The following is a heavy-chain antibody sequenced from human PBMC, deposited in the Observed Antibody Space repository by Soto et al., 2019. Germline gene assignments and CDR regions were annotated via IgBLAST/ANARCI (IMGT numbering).Heavy chain of an antibody. CDR3: ARDYGVCSGGTCDSFDF. Sequence: ASVKVSCKASGYTFAIYGISWVRQAPGQGLEWMGWISAYNGNTHYAQKLHDRVTMTTDTSTSTAYMELRSLRSDDDTAVYYCARDYGVCSGGTCDSFDFWGQGTLVTVSS. V-gene: IGHV1-18*01. CDR1: GYTFAIYG. CDR2: ISAYNGNT. J-gene: IGHJ4*02. D-gene: IGHD2-15*01.